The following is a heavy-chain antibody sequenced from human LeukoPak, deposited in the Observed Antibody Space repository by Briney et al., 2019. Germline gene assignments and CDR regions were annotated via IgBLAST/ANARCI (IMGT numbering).Heavy chain of an antibody. Sequence: KTSETLSLTCTVSGGSISPYYWSWIRQPAGEGLEWIGRIYTSGSTNYNPSLKSRVTMSVDTSKNQFSLKLSSVTAADTAVYYCARGGVAVAGKNYYYYGMDVWGQGTTVTVSS. CDR3: ARGGVAVAGKNYYYYGMDV. D-gene: IGHD6-19*01. CDR1: GGSISPYY. V-gene: IGHV4-4*07. J-gene: IGHJ6*02. CDR2: IYTSGST.